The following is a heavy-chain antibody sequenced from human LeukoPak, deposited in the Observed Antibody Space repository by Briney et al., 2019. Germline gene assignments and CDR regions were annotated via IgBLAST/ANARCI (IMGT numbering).Heavy chain of an antibody. V-gene: IGHV3-11*01. CDR2: ISSSGSTI. D-gene: IGHD3-22*01. Sequence: GGSLRLSCAVSGFTVSSSYMSWIRQAPGKGLEWVSYISSSGSTIYYADSVKGRFTISRDNAKNSLYLQMNSLRAEDTAVYYCARVHYYDSSGYYYQTVYMGLYYFDYWGQGTLVTVSS. CDR1: GFTVSSSY. CDR3: ARVHYYDSSGYYYQTVYMGLYYFDY. J-gene: IGHJ4*02.